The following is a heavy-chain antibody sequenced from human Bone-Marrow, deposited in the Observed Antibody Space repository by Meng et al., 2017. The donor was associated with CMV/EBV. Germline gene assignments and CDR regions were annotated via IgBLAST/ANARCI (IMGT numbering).Heavy chain of an antibody. CDR1: FTGYY. CDR2: INPTSGGT. V-gene: IGHV1-2*02. J-gene: IGHJ6*02. D-gene: IGHD2-2*01. Sequence: FTGYYIHWVRQAPGQGLEWMGWINPTSGGTNYAQKFQGRVTMTRDTSISTAYMELSRLRSDDTAVYYCARDIVVVPAADYYYYGMDVWGQGTTVTVSS. CDR3: ARDIVVVPAADYYYYGMDV.